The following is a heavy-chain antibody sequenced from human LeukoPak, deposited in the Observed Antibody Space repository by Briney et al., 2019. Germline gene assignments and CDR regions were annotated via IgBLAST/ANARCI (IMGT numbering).Heavy chain of an antibody. J-gene: IGHJ5*02. CDR2: IYYSGST. D-gene: IGHD3-16*02. CDR3: ARTLEQYVWGSYRYGSWFDP. V-gene: IGHV4-59*01. Sequence: SETLSLTCTVSGGSISSYYWSWIRQPPGKGLEWIGYIYYSGSTNYNPSLKSRVTISVDTSKNQFSLKLSSVTAADTAVYYCARTLEQYVWGSYRYGSWFDPWGQGTLVTVSS. CDR1: GGSISSYY.